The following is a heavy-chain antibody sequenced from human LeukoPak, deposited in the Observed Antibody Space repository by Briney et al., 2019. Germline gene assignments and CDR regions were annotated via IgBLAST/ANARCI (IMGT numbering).Heavy chain of an antibody. J-gene: IGHJ4*02. CDR2: ISAYNGNT. Sequence: ASVKVSCKASGYTFTSYGISWVRQAPGQGLEWKGWISAYNGNTNYAQKLQGRVTMTTDTSTSTAYMELRSLRSDDTAVYYCARDWTYYYGSGSYRDHYFDYWGQGTLVTVSS. CDR3: ARDWTYYYGSGSYRDHYFDY. CDR1: GYTFTSYG. V-gene: IGHV1-18*01. D-gene: IGHD3-10*01.